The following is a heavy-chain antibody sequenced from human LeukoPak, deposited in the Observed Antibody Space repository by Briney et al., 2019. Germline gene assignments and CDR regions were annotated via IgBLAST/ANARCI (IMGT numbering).Heavy chain of an antibody. J-gene: IGHJ4*02. CDR3: ARGALGPHTFDY. CDR2: IWYDGSNK. Sequence: GGSLRLSCAASGFTFSSYGMHWVRQAPGKGLEWVAVIWYDGSNKYYADSVKGRFTISRDNSKNTLYLQMNSLRAEDTAVYYCARGALGPHTFDYWGQGTLVTVSS. D-gene: IGHD1-14*01. V-gene: IGHV3-33*01. CDR1: GFTFSSYG.